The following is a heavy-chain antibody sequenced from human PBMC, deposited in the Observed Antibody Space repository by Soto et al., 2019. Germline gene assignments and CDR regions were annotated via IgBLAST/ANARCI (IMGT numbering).Heavy chain of an antibody. V-gene: IGHV1-69*02. Sequence: QVQLVQSGAEVKRPGSSVKVSCKASGDTFAFYSINWVRQAPGLGLEWMGRINPILSMSNYAQRFQGRVTMTAAKSTSTDYMVLNSLRSEDTAMYYCATSYGSGYRAFDYWGQGALVTVSS. CDR2: INPILSMS. D-gene: IGHD3-10*01. CDR3: ATSYGSGYRAFDY. CDR1: GDTFAFYS. J-gene: IGHJ4*02.